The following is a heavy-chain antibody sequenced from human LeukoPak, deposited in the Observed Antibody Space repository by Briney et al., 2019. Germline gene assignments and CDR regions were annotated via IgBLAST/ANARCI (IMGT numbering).Heavy chain of an antibody. Sequence: PGRSLRLSCAASGFTFSSYGMHWVRQAPGKGLEWVAVIWYDGSNKYYADSVKGRFTISRDNSKNTLYLQMNSLRAEDTAVYYCARDVPYGDYPRSAFDIWGQGTMVTVSS. CDR2: IWYDGSNK. V-gene: IGHV3-33*01. D-gene: IGHD4-17*01. CDR1: GFTFSSYG. CDR3: ARDVPYGDYPRSAFDI. J-gene: IGHJ3*02.